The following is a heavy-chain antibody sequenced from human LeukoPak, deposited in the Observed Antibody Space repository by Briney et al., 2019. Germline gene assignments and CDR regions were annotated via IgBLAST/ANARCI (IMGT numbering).Heavy chain of an antibody. CDR3: ARSFRGHYDSSGYDY. CDR1: GFTFSSYT. J-gene: IGHJ4*02. CDR2: ISTTSSYV. Sequence: GGSLRLSCAASGFTFSSYTMNWVRQAPGKGLEWVSSISTTSSYVYYADSVKGRFTISRDNAKNSLYLQMNSLRAEDTAVYSCARSFRGHYDSSGYDYWGQGTLVTVSS. V-gene: IGHV3-21*01. D-gene: IGHD3-22*01.